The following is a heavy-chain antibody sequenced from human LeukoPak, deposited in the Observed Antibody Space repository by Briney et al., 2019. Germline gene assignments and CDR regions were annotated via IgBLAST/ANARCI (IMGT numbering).Heavy chain of an antibody. CDR3: ARVSQGRGWNGNLDH. CDR1: GFIVSDND. D-gene: IGHD1-1*01. J-gene: IGHJ4*02. CDR2: IYADGST. Sequence: GGSLRLSCAASGFIVSDNDIKWVRQAPGKGLEWVSLIYADGSTHYTDSVKGRFSISRDNSMNTLFLQMDSLRAEDTAVYYCARVSQGRGWNGNLDHWGQGTLVTVSS. V-gene: IGHV3-66*01.